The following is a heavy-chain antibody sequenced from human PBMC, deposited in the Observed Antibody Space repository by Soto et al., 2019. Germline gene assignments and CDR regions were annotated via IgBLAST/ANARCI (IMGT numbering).Heavy chain of an antibody. J-gene: IGHJ6*02. D-gene: IGHD2-2*03. Sequence: QLQLQESGPGLVKPSETLSLTCTVSGGSVSSNSYSWGWIRQSPGKGLEWIGTIYSSENTYYNPSLLRRVTISLDTSKTAFSLRLSSVTAADTAVYYCARLNGYCVSTNCHGYYGMDVWGQGTTVTVSS. CDR3: ARLNGYCVSTNCHGYYGMDV. V-gene: IGHV4-39*01. CDR1: GGSVSSNSYS. CDR2: IYSSENT.